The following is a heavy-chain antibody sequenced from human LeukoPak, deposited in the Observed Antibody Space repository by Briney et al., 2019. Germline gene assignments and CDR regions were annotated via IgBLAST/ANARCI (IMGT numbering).Heavy chain of an antibody. D-gene: IGHD2-2*01. V-gene: IGHV3-23*01. CDR1: GFTFSSYA. CDR3: AKPDRSSTSCYLRY. Sequence: GGSLRLSCAASGFTFSSYAMSWVRQAPGKGLEWVSAISGSGGSTYYADSVKGRFTISRDNSKNTLYLQMNSLRAEDTAVYYCAKPDRSSTSCYLRYWGQGTLVTVSS. J-gene: IGHJ4*02. CDR2: ISGSGGST.